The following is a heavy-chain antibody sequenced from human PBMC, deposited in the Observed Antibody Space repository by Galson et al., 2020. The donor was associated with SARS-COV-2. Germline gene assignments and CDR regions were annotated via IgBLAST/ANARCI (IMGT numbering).Heavy chain of an antibody. Sequence: ASVKVSCKASGYTFTSYGISCVRQPPGPGLEWMGWSSAYNGNTNYAQKLQGRVTMTTDTSTSTAYMELRSLRSDDTAVYYCARDQRVWFGETPLVDCWGQGTLVTVSS. CDR3: ARDQRVWFGETPLVDC. V-gene: IGHV1-18*04. J-gene: IGHJ4*02. CDR2: SSAYNGNT. D-gene: IGHD3-10*01. CDR1: GYTFTSYG.